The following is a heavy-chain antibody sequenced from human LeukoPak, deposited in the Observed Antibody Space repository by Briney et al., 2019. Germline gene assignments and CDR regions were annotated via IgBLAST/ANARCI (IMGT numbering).Heavy chain of an antibody. J-gene: IGHJ3*02. CDR2: ISAYNGNT. CDR1: GYTFTSYG. V-gene: IGHV1-18*01. CDR3: ARAVSVGRYYGSGSYYGGAFDI. D-gene: IGHD3-10*01. Sequence: ASVKVSCKASGYTFTSYGISWVRQAPGQGLVWMGWISAYNGNTNYAQKLQGRVTMTTDTSTSTAYMELRSLRSDDTAVYYCARAVSVGRYYGSGSYYGGAFDIWGQGTMVTVSS.